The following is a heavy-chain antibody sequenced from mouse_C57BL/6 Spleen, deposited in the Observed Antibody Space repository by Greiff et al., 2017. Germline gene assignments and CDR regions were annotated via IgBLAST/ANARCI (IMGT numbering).Heavy chain of an antibody. D-gene: IGHD2-4*01. V-gene: IGHV1-54*01. J-gene: IGHJ3*01. CDR2: LNPGSGGT. CDR1: GYAFTNSL. Sequence: VQLVESGAELVRPGTSVKVSSKASGYAFTNSLIEWVKQRPGQGLEWIGVLNPGSGGTNYNEKFKGKATLTADKSSSPAYMQLSSLTSEDSAVYVFERSPDDYVSAWFAYGGQGTLVTVSA. CDR3: ERSPDDYVSAWFAY.